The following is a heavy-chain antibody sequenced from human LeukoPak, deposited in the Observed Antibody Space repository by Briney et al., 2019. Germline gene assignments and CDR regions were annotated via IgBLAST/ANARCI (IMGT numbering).Heavy chain of an antibody. V-gene: IGHV3-48*04. CDR3: ARAGHCSSTSCYTYYFDY. CDR1: GFTFSSYG. Sequence: GRSLRLSCAASGFTFSSYGMHWVRQAPGKGLEWVSYISSSSSTIYYADSVKGRFTISRDNAKNSLYLQMNSLRAEDTAVYYCARAGHCSSTSCYTYYFDYWGQGTLVTVSS. D-gene: IGHD2-2*02. J-gene: IGHJ4*02. CDR2: ISSSSSTI.